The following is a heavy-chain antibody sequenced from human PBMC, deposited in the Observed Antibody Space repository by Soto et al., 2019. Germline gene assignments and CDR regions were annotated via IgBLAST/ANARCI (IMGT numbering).Heavy chain of an antibody. CDR3: ARDTSYYDSTHGNFDY. V-gene: IGHV1-2*02. CDR1: GYTFTGYY. Sequence: ASVKVSCKASGYTFTGYYMHWVRQAPGQGPEWMGWINPNSGGTSYAQKFQGRVNMTRETSISTAYLELGRLRSDDTAVYYCARDTSYYDSTHGNFDYWGEGTLVTVSS. J-gene: IGHJ4*02. D-gene: IGHD3-22*01. CDR2: INPNSGGT.